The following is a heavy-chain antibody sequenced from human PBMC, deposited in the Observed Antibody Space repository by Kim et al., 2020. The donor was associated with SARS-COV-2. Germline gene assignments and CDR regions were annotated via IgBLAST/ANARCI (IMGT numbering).Heavy chain of an antibody. Sequence: GESLKISCKGSGYSFTSYWISWVRQMPGKGLEWMGRIDPSDSYTNYSPSFQGHVTISADKSISTAYLQWSSLKASDTAMYYCARPIYYYGSGSYYYAFDIWGQGTMVTVSS. CDR1: GYSFTSYW. CDR3: ARPIYYYGSGSYYYAFDI. D-gene: IGHD3-10*01. CDR2: IDPSDSYT. V-gene: IGHV5-10-1*01. J-gene: IGHJ3*02.